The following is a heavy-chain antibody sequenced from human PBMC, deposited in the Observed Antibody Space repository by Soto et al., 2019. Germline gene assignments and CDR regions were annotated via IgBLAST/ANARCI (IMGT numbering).Heavy chain of an antibody. CDR2: IKPHGRDT. CDR1: GLTLSGYW. V-gene: IGHV3-7*01. J-gene: IGHJ4*01. CDR3: VRDHGVAASEH. Sequence: VGSRRRSCAASGLTLSGYWMSCVRQAPGKGLDWLANIKPHGRDTYYRDSVKGRFFIYRDNAKNSLSLQLNSLSAEDMAVYFSVRDHGVAASEHWGQGTLVTVSS. D-gene: IGHD6-13*01.